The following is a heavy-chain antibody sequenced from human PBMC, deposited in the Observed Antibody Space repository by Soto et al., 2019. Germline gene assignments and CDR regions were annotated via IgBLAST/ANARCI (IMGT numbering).Heavy chain of an antibody. CDR3: ARGYYSVYYYHYVMDV. D-gene: IGHD1-26*01. CDR2: INPNSGDT. V-gene: IGHV1-2*02. CDR1: GYTFTDYY. J-gene: IGHJ6*02. Sequence: ASVKVSCKASGYTFTDYYMHWVRQAPGQGLEWKGWINPNSGDTNYAQKFQGRVTMNRDMSISTVYMELSSLRSVDTAVYYCARGYYSVYYYHYVMDVWGQGTTVTVSS.